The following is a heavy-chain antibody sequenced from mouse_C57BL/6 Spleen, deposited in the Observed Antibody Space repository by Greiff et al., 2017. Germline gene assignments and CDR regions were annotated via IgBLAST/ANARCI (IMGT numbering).Heavy chain of an antibody. CDR1: GYSFTDYN. Sequence: EVQLQQSGPELVKPGASVKISCKASGYSFTDYNMNWVKQSNGKSLEWIGEINPNYGTTSYNQKFKGQATLTVDQSSSTAYMQLNSLTSEDSAVYYCARDYYGSSSAWFADWGQGTLVTVSA. CDR3: ARDYYGSSSAWFAD. CDR2: INPNYGTT. D-gene: IGHD1-1*01. V-gene: IGHV1-39*01. J-gene: IGHJ3*01.